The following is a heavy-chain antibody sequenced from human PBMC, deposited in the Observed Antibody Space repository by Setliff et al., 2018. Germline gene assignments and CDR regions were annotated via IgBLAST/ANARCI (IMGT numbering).Heavy chain of an antibody. V-gene: IGHV1-18*01. CDR1: GYTFTVYT. CDR2: ISAYNGNT. CDR3: ARGNSNYYLFDY. J-gene: IGHJ4*02. D-gene: IGHD4-4*01. Sequence: ASVKVSCKVSGYTFTVYTMNWVRQAPGQGLEWMGWISAYNGNTNYAQKLQGRVTMTTDTSTSTAYMELRSLRSDDTAVYYCARGNSNYYLFDYWGQGTLVTVSS.